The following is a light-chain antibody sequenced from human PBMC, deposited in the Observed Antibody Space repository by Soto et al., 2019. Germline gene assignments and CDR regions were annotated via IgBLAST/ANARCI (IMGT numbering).Light chain of an antibody. CDR2: LNSDGSH. CDR3: QTWGSGIVV. J-gene: IGLJ2*01. V-gene: IGLV4-69*01. CDR1: SGHSNYA. Sequence: QSVLTQSPSASASLGASAKLTCTLSSGHSNYAIAWHQQQSEKGPRYLMKLNSDGSHSKGDGIPDRFSGSSSGAERYLTISSLQSEDEADYYCQTWGSGIVVFGGGTKVTVL.